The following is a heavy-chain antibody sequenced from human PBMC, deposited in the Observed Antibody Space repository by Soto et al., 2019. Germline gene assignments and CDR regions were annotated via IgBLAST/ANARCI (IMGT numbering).Heavy chain of an antibody. D-gene: IGHD6-19*01. J-gene: IGHJ3*02. CDR2: LYWDDDN. V-gene: IGHV2-5*02. CDR3: AHNPRQDSGAFDI. CDR1: GFSLRATGVG. Sequence: SGPTLVNPTQALTLTCTFSGFSLRATGVGVGWIRQPPGKALEWLALLYWDDDNRYNPSLKSRLTLTKDTSKSQVVLTLTNVDPADTATYYCAHNPRQDSGAFDIWGQGTMVTVSS.